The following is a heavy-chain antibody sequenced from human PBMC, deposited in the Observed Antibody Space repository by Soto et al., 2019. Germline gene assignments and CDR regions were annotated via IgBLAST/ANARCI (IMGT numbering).Heavy chain of an antibody. D-gene: IGHD2-2*01. V-gene: IGHV1-69*01. CDR1: GGTFSSYS. CDR3: ARSQGSSTSLEIYYYYYYGIDV. J-gene: IGHJ6*02. Sequence: QVQLVQSGAEVKKPGSSVKVSCKASGGTFSSYSISWVRQAPGQGLEWMGGIIPISGTANYAQKLPGRVTITQDESTSTAYMELSSVRSEDTGGYYCARSQGSSTSLEIYYYYYYGIDVWGQGTTVTVSS. CDR2: IIPISGTA.